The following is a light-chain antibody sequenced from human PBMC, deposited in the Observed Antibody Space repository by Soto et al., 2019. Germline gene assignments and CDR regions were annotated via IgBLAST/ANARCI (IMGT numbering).Light chain of an antibody. J-gene: IGKJ5*01. CDR2: DVS. CDR1: QSARIS. CDR3: QHRSK. Sequence: ETVMTQSPATLSVSPGERATLSCRASQSARISLGWYQQKPGQAPRLLIYDVSTRATGVPARFSGSGSGTEFTLTISSLEPEDFALYHCQHRSKFGQGTRLEIK. V-gene: IGKV3-15*01.